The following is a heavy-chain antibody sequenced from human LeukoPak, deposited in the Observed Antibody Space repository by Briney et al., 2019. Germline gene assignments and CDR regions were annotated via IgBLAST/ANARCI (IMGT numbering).Heavy chain of an antibody. Sequence: SETLSLTCSVSGDSISSYYWSWIGQSPGKGLEWIGYIYYSGSTNYNPSLKSRVTISVDTSKNQFSLKLSSVTAEDTAVYYCARHSRTYYDFDYWGQGILVTVSS. CDR1: GDSISSYY. J-gene: IGHJ4*02. CDR3: ARHSRTYYDFDY. V-gene: IGHV4-59*08. CDR2: IYYSGST. D-gene: IGHD1-26*01.